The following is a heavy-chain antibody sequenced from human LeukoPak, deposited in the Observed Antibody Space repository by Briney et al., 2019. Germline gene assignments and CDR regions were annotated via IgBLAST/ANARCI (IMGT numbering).Heavy chain of an antibody. J-gene: IGHJ5*02. D-gene: IGHD3-3*01. V-gene: IGHV3-30-3*01. CDR3: AKGAIFGVVGTSWSVDP. Sequence: GGSLRLSCAASGFTFSSYAMHWVRQAPGKGLEWVAVISYDGSNKYYADSVKGRFTISRDNSKNTLYLQMNSLRAEDTAVYYCAKGAIFGVVGTSWSVDPWGQGTLVTVSS. CDR2: ISYDGSNK. CDR1: GFTFSSYA.